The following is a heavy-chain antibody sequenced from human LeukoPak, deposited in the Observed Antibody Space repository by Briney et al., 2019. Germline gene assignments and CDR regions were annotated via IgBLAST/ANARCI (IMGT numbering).Heavy chain of an antibody. J-gene: IGHJ4*02. CDR3: ARDWDYYGSGSPHYDY. CDR2: IKSKTDGGTT. Sequence: GGSLRLSCAASGFTFSHAWMSWVRQAPGKGLEWVGRIKSKTDGGTTDYAAPVKGRFTISRDDSKNTLYLQMNSLRAEDTAVYYCARDWDYYGSGSPHYDYWGQGTLVTVSS. D-gene: IGHD3-10*01. V-gene: IGHV3-15*05. CDR1: GFTFSHAW.